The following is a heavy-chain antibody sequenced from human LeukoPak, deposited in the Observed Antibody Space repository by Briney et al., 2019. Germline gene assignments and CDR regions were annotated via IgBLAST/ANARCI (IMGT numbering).Heavy chain of an antibody. D-gene: IGHD2-21*02. J-gene: IGHJ3*02. Sequence: SETLSLTCIVSGASISNFYWSWIRQPPGKGLEWIGYICYNGRAGYRPSLESRVTMSLDTSKNQFSLRVKSLTAADTAVYYCAGRQQILALTASRDSFDISGQGTMVTVS. CDR3: AGRQQILALTASRDSFDI. V-gene: IGHV4-59*01. CDR1: GASISNFY. CDR2: ICYNGRA.